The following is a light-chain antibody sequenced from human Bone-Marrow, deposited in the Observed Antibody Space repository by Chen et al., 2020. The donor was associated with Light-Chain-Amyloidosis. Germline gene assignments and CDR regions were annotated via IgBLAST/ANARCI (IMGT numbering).Light chain of an antibody. Sequence: EIVLTQSPGTLSLSPGEGDNLSCRASQTISSNYLTWYQHKFGQAPRLLIYGSSSRATGIPDRVSGSGSGADFTLTSDRLEPEECAMGYCQQYGTSRVTFGAGTKVEIK. CDR1: QTISSNY. J-gene: IGKJ4*01. V-gene: IGKV3-20*01. CDR3: QQYGTSRVT. CDR2: GSS.